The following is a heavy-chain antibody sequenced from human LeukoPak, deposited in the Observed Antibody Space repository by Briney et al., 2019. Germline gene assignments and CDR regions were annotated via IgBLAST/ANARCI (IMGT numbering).Heavy chain of an antibody. D-gene: IGHD3-10*01. CDR1: EFTLSSHS. CDR2: MSSAGSSM. CDR3: ARDEYGSGESDACDI. J-gene: IGHJ3*02. V-gene: IGHV3-48*02. Sequence: GSLRLTCAASEFTLSSHSMNWVRRAPGEGLEWISYMSSAGSSMYYAECVKGRFTISRDNGKNSLYLQMNKLRDGETAGYYCARDEYGSGESDACDIWGQGTMVTVSS.